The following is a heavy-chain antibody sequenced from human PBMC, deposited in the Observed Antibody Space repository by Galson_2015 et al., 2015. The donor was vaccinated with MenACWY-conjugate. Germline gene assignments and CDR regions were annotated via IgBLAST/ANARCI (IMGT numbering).Heavy chain of an antibody. CDR1: GSSFPNYW. J-gene: IGHJ6*02. D-gene: IGHD1-26*01. CDR3: ARHPPGGRCLDV. V-gene: IGHV5-51*01. Sequence: QSGAEVKKPGESLQISCKGSGSSFPNYWIGWVRQMPGKGLEWMGLFNPANSETRYSPSFQGQVTISADESISTAYLQWTSLKASDTAMYYWARHPPGGRCLDVWGRGTTLTVSS. CDR2: FNPANSET.